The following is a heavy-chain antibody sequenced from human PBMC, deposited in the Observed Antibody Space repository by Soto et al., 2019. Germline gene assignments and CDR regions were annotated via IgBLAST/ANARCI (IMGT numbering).Heavy chain of an antibody. CDR2: IIPIFGTP. J-gene: IGHJ6*02. CDR1: GDTFNTFA. D-gene: IGHD1-20*01. V-gene: IGHV1-69*13. Sequence: SVKVSCKASGDTFNTFAISWVRQAPGQGLQWMGGIIPIFGTPDYAQHFPGRVTISADESTNTAYLELSSLRSEDTAVYYCARSPGITGTRASQYAMDVWGQGTTVTVSS. CDR3: ARSPGITGTRASQYAMDV.